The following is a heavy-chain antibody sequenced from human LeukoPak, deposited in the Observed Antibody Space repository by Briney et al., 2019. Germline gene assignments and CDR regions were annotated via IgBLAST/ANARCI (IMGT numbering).Heavy chain of an antibody. Sequence: SETLSLTCTVSGGSISSSGYYWGWIRQPPGKGMEWIASIFYSGSTHYNPSLKSRVTISGDTSKNQFSLKVSSVTAADTAVYYCARVRDSSGYYYDGFDYWGQGTLVTVSS. J-gene: IGHJ4*02. CDR1: GGSISSSGYY. CDR3: ARVRDSSGYYYDGFDY. V-gene: IGHV4-39*07. D-gene: IGHD3-22*01. CDR2: IFYSGST.